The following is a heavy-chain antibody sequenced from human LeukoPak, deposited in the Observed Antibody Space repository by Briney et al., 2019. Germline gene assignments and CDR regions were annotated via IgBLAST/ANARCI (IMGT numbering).Heavy chain of an antibody. J-gene: IGHJ5*02. CDR3: ARGLGRT. D-gene: IGHD3-10*01. V-gene: IGHV4-39*07. CDR1: GASISSSSYF. CDR2: INHSGST. Sequence: SETLSLTCTVSGASISSSSYFWGWIRQPPGKGLEWIGEINHSGSTNYNPSLKSRVTVSVDTSKNQFSLKLSSVTAADTAVYYCARGLGRTWGQGTLVTVSS.